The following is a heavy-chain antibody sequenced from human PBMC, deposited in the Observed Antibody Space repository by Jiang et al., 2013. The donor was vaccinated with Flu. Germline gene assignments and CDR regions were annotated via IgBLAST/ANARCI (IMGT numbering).Heavy chain of an antibody. Sequence: SLTCTVSGGPISSYYWTWIRQPPGKGLEWIGYIYYSGSTNYNPSLKSRLTISVDTSKNQFSLKLSSVTAADTAVYYCARRERGYSSSYNWFDPWGQGTLVTVSS. CDR2: IYYSGST. J-gene: IGHJ5*02. V-gene: IGHV4-59*08. CDR3: ARRERGYSSSYNWFDP. D-gene: IGHD6-13*01. CDR1: GGPISSYY.